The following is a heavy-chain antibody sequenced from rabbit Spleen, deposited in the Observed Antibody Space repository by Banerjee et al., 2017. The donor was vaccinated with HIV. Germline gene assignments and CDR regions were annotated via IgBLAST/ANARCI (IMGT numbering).Heavy chain of an antibody. Sequence: QQLVESGGGLVKPGASLTLTCTASGFSFSSSYYMCWVRQAPGKGLEWIACIYGGSSGNTYYASWAKGRFTISKTSSTTVTLQMTSLTAADTATYFCARDPAYSSGSGSAIPYLWGPGTLVTVS. D-gene: IGHD1-1*01. J-gene: IGHJ4*01. V-gene: IGHV1S40*01. CDR3: ARDPAYSSGSGSAIPYL. CDR1: GFSFSSSYY. CDR2: IYGGSSGNT.